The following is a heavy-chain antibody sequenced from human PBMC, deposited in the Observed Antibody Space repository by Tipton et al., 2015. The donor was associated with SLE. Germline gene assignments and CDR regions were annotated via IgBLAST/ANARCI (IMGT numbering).Heavy chain of an antibody. Sequence: TLSLTCSVSGHSISSGFYWGWIRQSPGKGLEWIGNFYHRGTTYYNPSLKSRVTISADTSKNHLSLKLTSVTAADTAVYFCARSSSVRTLLRPTFAYWGQGTLVTVSS. J-gene: IGHJ4*02. V-gene: IGHV4-38-2*01. CDR3: ARSSSVRTLLRPTFAY. CDR1: GHSISSGFY. D-gene: IGHD2/OR15-2a*01. CDR2: FYHRGTT.